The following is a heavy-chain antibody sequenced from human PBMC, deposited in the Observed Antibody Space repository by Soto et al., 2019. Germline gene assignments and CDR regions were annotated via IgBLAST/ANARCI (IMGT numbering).Heavy chain of an antibody. CDR1: GFTFSSYW. V-gene: IGHV3-74*01. CDR3: ASLVVTPYYYYMDV. Sequence: GGSLRLSCAASGFTFSSYWMSWVRQAPGKGLVWVSRINSDGSSTSYADSVKGRFTISRDNAKNTLYLQMNSLRAEDTAVYYCASLVVTPYYYYMDVWGKGTTVTVSS. D-gene: IGHD2-8*02. J-gene: IGHJ6*03. CDR2: INSDGSST.